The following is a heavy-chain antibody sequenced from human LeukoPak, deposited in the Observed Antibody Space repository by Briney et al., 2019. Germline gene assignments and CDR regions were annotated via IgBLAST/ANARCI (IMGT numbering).Heavy chain of an antibody. Sequence: GGSLRLSCEPFGFPFSSYWMLWVPQAPGKGLVWVSRISGDGTIKTYADFVRGRFTISRDNTKNILYLQMNSLKVEDTAIYFCSRSQFDYWGQGVLVTVSS. CDR2: ISGDGTIK. CDR3: SRSQFDY. V-gene: IGHV3-74*03. CDR1: GFPFSSYW. J-gene: IGHJ4*02.